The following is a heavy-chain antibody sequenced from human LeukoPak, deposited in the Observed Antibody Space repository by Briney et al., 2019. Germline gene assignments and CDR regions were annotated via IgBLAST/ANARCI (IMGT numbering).Heavy chain of an antibody. CDR3: AKNGQSGFSFDP. D-gene: IGHD3-3*01. Sequence: SETLSLTCSVSGDSISIGDYRWSWIRRPPGKGLEWIGEGSESGGTKFNPSLKSRVTISADTSKNQFSLKLNSVTAADTAVYYCAKNGQSGFSFDPWGQGTLVTVSS. CDR2: GSESGGT. J-gene: IGHJ5*02. V-gene: IGHV4-39*07. CDR1: GDSISIGDYR.